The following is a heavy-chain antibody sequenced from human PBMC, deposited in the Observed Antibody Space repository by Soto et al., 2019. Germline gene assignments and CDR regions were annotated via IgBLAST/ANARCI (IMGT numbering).Heavy chain of an antibody. CDR3: XXXVGXGSXYXQYNWFDP. V-gene: IGHV1-18*01. D-gene: IGHD3-10*01. J-gene: IGHJ5*02. CDR2: INVYNGNT. CDR1: GYTFTNYG. Sequence: QVQLVQSGGEVKKPGASVKVSCKASGYTFTNYGISWVRQAPGQGLEWMGWINVYNGNTKYAQKAQGRVTMTTDTSTSTAXXXXXXLXXXXXXXXXXXXXVGXGSXYXQYNWFDPWGQGTLVTVSS.